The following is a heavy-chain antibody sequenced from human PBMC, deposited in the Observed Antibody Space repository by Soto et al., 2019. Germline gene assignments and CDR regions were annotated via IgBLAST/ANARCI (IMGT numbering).Heavy chain of an antibody. D-gene: IGHD3-9*01. V-gene: IGHV1-46*01. CDR1: GYTFTSYD. Sequence: AEVKISCKASGYTFTSYDMHGLRQAPGQGLEWMGIIHPSGGSTSYAQKFQGRVTMTRDTSTSTVDIELSSLRPEDTAVYYCAESGYPYGMDVWGQGTTVTVSS. CDR2: IHPSGGST. CDR3: AESGYPYGMDV. J-gene: IGHJ6*02.